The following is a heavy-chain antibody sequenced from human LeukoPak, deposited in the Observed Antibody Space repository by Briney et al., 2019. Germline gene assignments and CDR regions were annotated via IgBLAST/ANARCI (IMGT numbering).Heavy chain of an antibody. CDR2: IKPDGSEK. V-gene: IGHV3-7*04. CDR1: GFTFSSYW. D-gene: IGHD4-17*01. CDR3: ARDKYGAYFDS. J-gene: IGHJ4*02. Sequence: GGSLRLSCAASGFTFSSYWMDWVRQAPGKGLEWVANIKPDGSEKYYVDSVKGRFTISRDNAKNSLYLQMNSLRVEDTAVYYCARDKYGAYFDSWGQGTLVTVSS.